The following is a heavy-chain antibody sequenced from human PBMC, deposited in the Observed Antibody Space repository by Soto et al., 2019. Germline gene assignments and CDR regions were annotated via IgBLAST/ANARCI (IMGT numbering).Heavy chain of an antibody. CDR2: ISYDGSNK. Sequence: QVQLVESGGGVVQPRRSLRLSCAASGFTFSSYAMHWVRQAPGKGLEWVAVISYDGSNKYYADSVKGRFTISRDNSKNTLYLQMNSLRAEDTAVYYCARKIAARQDYYYYYGMDVWGQGTTVTVSS. CDR3: ARKIAARQDYYYYYGMDV. J-gene: IGHJ6*02. V-gene: IGHV3-30-3*01. CDR1: GFTFSSYA. D-gene: IGHD6-6*01.